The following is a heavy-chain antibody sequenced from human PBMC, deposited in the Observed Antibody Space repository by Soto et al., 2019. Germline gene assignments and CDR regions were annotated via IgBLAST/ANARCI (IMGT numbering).Heavy chain of an antibody. J-gene: IGHJ6*02. Sequence: ASVKVSCKASGYTFTSYGISWVRQAPGQGLEWMGWISAYNGNTNYAQKLQGRVTMTTDTSTSTAYIELRSLRSDDTAVYYCARDQGSGSYYYYYDMDVWGQGTTVTVSS. D-gene: IGHD1-26*01. V-gene: IGHV1-18*01. CDR1: GYTFTSYG. CDR2: ISAYNGNT. CDR3: ARDQGSGSYYYYYDMDV.